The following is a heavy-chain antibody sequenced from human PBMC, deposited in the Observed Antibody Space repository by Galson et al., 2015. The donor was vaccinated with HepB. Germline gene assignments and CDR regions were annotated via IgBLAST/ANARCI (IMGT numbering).Heavy chain of an antibody. CDR1: GYTFSTYG. J-gene: IGHJ4*02. CDR3: ARDRCGGDCYDDYFDY. V-gene: IGHV1-3*04. CDR2: INTGNGNT. D-gene: IGHD2-21*01. Sequence: SVKVSCKASGYTFSTYGMHWVRQAPGQSLEWMGWINTGNGNTKYSQKFQGRVTVTRDTSASTAYMELSSLISEDTAVYYCARDRCGGDCYDDYFDYWGQGTLVTVSS.